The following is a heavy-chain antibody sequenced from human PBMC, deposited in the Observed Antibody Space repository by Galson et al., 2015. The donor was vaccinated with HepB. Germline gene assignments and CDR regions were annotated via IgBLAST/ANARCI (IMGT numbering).Heavy chain of an antibody. V-gene: IGHV1-18*04. D-gene: IGHD3-22*01. J-gene: IGHJ4*02. CDR3: ARDYYDSSGYYGRDY. CDR1: GYTFSSYG. CDR2: ISAYNGNT. Sequence: SVKVSCKASGYTFSSYGISWVRQAPGQGLEWVGWISAYNGNTNYAQKLQGRVTMTTDTSTSTAYMELRSLRSDDTAVYYCARDYYDSSGYYGRDYWGQGTLVTVSS.